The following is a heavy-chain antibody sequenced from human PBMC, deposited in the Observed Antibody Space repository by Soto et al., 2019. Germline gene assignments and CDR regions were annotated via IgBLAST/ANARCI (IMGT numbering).Heavy chain of an antibody. J-gene: IGHJ6*02. CDR1: GYTFSTYF. CDR3: ARDYYDGTGYSGYYYYGMDV. V-gene: IGHV1-46*01. D-gene: IGHD3-22*01. Sequence: ASVKVSCKASGYTFSTYFVHWVRQAPGQGLGWMGIINPSGGSTSYAQKFQGRVTMTRDTSTSTVYMELSSLRSEDTAVYYCARDYYDGTGYSGYYYYGMDVWGQGTTVTVSS. CDR2: INPSGGST.